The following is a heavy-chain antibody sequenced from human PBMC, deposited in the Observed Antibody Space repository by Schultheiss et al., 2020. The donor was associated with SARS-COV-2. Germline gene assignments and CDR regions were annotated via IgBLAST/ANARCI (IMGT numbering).Heavy chain of an antibody. V-gene: IGHV3-30*07. Sequence: GGSLRLSCAASGFTFSSYAMHWVRQAPGKGLEWVALISYDGSNKYYADSVKGRFTISRDNSKNTLYLQMNSLRAEDTAVYYCAIRLGMGPPVYWGQGTLVTVSS. CDR3: AIRLGMGPPVY. J-gene: IGHJ4*02. CDR1: GFTFSSYA. CDR2: ISYDGSNK. D-gene: IGHD7-27*01.